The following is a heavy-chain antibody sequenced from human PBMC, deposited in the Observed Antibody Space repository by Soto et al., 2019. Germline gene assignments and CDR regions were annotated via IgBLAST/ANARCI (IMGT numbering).Heavy chain of an antibody. J-gene: IGHJ4*02. CDR3: ARGISLIVEVHRDAPDKYYFDS. D-gene: IGHD2-15*01. CDR2: INHSGSS. Sequence: PXETLSLTCAVYGGSLSGYYWSWIRQSPGKGLEWIGEINHSGSSISNPSLKSRVTISVDTSKNQFSLKLRSVTAADTAAYYCARGISLIVEVHRDAPDKYYFDSWSQGTLVTVSS. CDR1: GGSLSGYY. V-gene: IGHV4-34*01.